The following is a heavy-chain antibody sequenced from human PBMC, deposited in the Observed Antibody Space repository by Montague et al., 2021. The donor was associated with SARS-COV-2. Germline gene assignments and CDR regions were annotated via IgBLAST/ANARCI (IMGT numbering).Heavy chain of an antibody. CDR2: IDWDEDQ. V-gene: IGHV2-70*01. Sequence: PALVKPTQTLTLTCNFSGFSLTTSGEAVGWIRQPPGKALEWLALIDWDEDQYYSTSLKTRLTISKDTSKNQVVLTMTNMDPIDTATYYCARSYGDYRDSYFDYWGQGTLVTVSS. J-gene: IGHJ4*02. CDR1: GFSLTTSGEA. D-gene: IGHD4-17*01. CDR3: ARSYGDYRDSYFDY.